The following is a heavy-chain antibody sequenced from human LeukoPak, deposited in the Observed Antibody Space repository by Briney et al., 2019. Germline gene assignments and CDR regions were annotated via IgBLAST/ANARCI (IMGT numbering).Heavy chain of an antibody. D-gene: IGHD3-22*01. CDR2: LIPIFGTA. CDR3: ARVYLKRDYYDSSAYFSFDY. CDR1: GGTFSRYA. Sequence: SVKVSCKASGGTFSRYAISWVRQAPGQGLEWMGGLIPIFGTANYAQKFQGRITITADDSTSTAYMELSSLRSEDTAVYYCARVYLKRDYYDSSAYFSFDYWGQGTLVTVSS. J-gene: IGHJ4*02. V-gene: IGHV1-69*01.